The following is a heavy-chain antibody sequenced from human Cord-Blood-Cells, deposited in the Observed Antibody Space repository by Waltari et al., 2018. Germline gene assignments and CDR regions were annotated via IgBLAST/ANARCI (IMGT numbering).Heavy chain of an antibody. CDR3: VRSHYCRSTSCNWFDP. V-gene: IGHV1-69*06. CDR2: IIHIFGTA. CDR1: GGPFSSYA. D-gene: IGHD2-2*01. J-gene: IGHJ5*02. Sequence: QVQLVQSGAEVKKPGSSVKVSCKASGGPFSSYAISWVRQAPGQGLEWMGGIIHIFGTANYAQKFQGRVTINADKSTSTAYMGLSSLRSEDTAVYYCVRSHYCRSTSCNWFDPWGQGTLVTVSS.